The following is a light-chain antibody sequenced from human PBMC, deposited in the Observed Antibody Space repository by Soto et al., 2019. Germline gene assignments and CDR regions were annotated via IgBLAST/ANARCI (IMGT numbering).Light chain of an antibody. J-gene: IGKJ4*02. CDR2: GAS. Sequence: EIVLTQSPGTLSLSPGERATLSCRASQSVSSSYLAWYQQNPGQAPRLLIYGASSRATGIPERFSGSGSGTDFTLTISRLDPEDFAVYYCHQYVSSPLTFGGGTKVEIK. CDR1: QSVSSSY. V-gene: IGKV3-20*01. CDR3: HQYVSSPLT.